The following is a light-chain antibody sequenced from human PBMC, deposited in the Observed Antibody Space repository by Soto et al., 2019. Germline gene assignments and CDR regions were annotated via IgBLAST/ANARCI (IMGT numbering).Light chain of an antibody. CDR2: EVS. V-gene: IGLV2-14*01. CDR1: SSDVGGYSY. J-gene: IGLJ3*02. CDR3: ISYTSSNTGV. Sequence: QSALTQPASVSGSPGQSITISCTGTSSDVGGYSYVSWYQQHPGRAPKLMIYEVSNRPSGVSNRFSGSKSGNTASLTISGLRAEDEADYYCISYTSSNTGVFGGGTKVTVL.